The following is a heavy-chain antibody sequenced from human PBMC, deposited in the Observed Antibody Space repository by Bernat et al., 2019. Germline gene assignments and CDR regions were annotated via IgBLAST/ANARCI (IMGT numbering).Heavy chain of an antibody. V-gene: IGHV3-21*01. CDR1: GFTFSSYS. CDR2: ISSSSSYI. CDR3: ARSLRVVTTLEY. D-gene: IGHD4-4*01. J-gene: IGHJ4*02. Sequence: EVQLVESGGGLVKPGGSLRLSCAASGFTFSSYSMNWVRQAPGKGLEWVSSISSSSSYIYYADSVKGRFTISRDNAKNSLYLQMNSLRAEDTAVYYCARSLRVVTTLEYWGQGTPVTVYS.